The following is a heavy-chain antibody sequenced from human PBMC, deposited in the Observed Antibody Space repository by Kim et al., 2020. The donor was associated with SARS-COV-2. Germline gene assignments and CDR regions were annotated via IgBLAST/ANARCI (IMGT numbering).Heavy chain of an antibody. V-gene: IGHV3-33*01. CDR1: GFTFSSYG. Sequence: GGSLRLSCAASGFTFSSYGMHWVRKAPGKGLEWVAVIWYDGSNKYYADSVKGRFTISRDNSKNTLYLQMNSLRAEDTAVYYCARTMQLRFLEWSPDYWGQGTLVTVSS. CDR3: ARTMQLRFLEWSPDY. D-gene: IGHD3-3*01. J-gene: IGHJ4*02. CDR2: IWYDGSNK.